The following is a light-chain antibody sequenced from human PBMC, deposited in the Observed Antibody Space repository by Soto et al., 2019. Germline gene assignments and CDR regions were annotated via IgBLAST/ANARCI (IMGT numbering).Light chain of an antibody. CDR3: QSYGRTVFT. Sequence: EIVLTQSPGTLSLSPGEGATLSCRAIQTISNTYLAWYQQKPGQAPRLLIYGASSRATGIPDRFSGSGSGTHFTLTISGLEPEDFAVYYCQSYGRTVFTFGPGTKVDIK. J-gene: IGKJ3*01. CDR2: GAS. CDR1: QTISNTY. V-gene: IGKV3-20*01.